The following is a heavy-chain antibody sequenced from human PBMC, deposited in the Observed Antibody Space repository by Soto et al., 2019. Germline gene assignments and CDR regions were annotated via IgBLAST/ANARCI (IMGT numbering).Heavy chain of an antibody. Sequence: ASVKVSCKASGYTFTSYGISWVRQAPGQGLEWMGWISAYNGNTNYAQKLQGRVTMTTDTSTSTAYMGLRSLRSDDTAVYYCARCGAEAYYDFWSGYYIDYWGQGTLVTVSS. CDR3: ARCGAEAYYDFWSGYYIDY. V-gene: IGHV1-18*01. CDR1: GYTFTSYG. J-gene: IGHJ4*02. CDR2: ISAYNGNT. D-gene: IGHD3-3*01.